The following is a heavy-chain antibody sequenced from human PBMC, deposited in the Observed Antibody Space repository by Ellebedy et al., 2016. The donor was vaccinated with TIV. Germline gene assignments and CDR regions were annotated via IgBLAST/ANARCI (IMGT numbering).Heavy chain of an antibody. CDR3: ARESPMSASPVPDAFDI. D-gene: IGHD6-25*01. Sequence: SETLSLTXNVPSGSISGSNYYWSWIRQPPGKGLEWVGYIYHSGSTYYNPSLKGRLTISLDTSKNQFSLTLRSVTAADTAIYFCARESPMSASPVPDAFDIWGQGTMVTVSS. CDR2: IYHSGST. CDR1: SGSISGSNYY. J-gene: IGHJ3*02. V-gene: IGHV4-30-4*01.